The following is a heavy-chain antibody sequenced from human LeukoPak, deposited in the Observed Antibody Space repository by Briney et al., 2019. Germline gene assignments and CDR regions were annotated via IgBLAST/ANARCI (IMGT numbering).Heavy chain of an antibody. V-gene: IGHV3-30*18. CDR3: AKSGDCSGGSCYSSNLDY. CDR2: ISYDGSNK. D-gene: IGHD2-15*01. Sequence: GGSLRLSCAASGFTFSSYGMHWVRQAPGKGLEWVAVISYDGSNKYYADSVKGRFTISRDNSKNTLYLQMNSLRAEDTAVYYCAKSGDCSGGSCYSSNLDYWGQGTLVTVSS. J-gene: IGHJ4*02. CDR1: GFTFSSYG.